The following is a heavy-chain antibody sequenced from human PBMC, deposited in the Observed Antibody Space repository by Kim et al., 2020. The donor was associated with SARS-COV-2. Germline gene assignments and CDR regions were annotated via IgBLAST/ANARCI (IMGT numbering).Heavy chain of an antibody. J-gene: IGHJ4*02. V-gene: IGHV4-61*01. CDR2: FYSIGNT. D-gene: IGHD3-3*01. CDR3: ARAPNDFWSGYPYYFDY. Sequence: SETLSLTCPVSGGSVSSGSYFWSWIRQPPGKGRDGIGNFYSIGNTNYTPPLKSRVTISVDTSKNQFSLKLRSVTAADTAVYYCARAPNDFWSGYPYYFDYWGQGTLVTVSS. CDR1: GGSVSSGSYF.